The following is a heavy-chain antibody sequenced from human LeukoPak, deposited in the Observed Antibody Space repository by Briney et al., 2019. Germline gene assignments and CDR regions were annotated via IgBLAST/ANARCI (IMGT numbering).Heavy chain of an antibody. CDR1: GFTFDNHA. J-gene: IGHJ5*02. D-gene: IGHD2-21*01. CDR2: ITGTGFDT. V-gene: IGHV3-23*01. Sequence: GGSLRLSCAASGFTFDNHATTWVRQAPGKGLEWVSLITGTGFDTYTANSVKGRFITSRDNSKNSLYLRLNSLRPEDTAMYYCAKMAIAKGATQGRGFLQFDLWGQGTLVTVSS. CDR3: AKMAIAKGATQGRGFLQFDL.